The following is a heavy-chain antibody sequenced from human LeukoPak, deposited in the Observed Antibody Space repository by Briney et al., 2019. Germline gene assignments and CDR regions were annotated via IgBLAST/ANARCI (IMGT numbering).Heavy chain of an antibody. V-gene: IGHV4-61*02. Sequence: SETLSLTCTVSGGSISSGSYYWNWIRQPAGKGLEWIGRIYTSGSINYNPSLKSRVTISVDTSKNQFSLKLSSVTAADTAVYYCAREGLNMVRGIIPKEAWGWFDPWGQGTLVTVSS. J-gene: IGHJ5*02. CDR1: GGSISSGSYY. CDR2: IYTSGSI. D-gene: IGHD3-10*01. CDR3: AREGLNMVRGIIPKEAWGWFDP.